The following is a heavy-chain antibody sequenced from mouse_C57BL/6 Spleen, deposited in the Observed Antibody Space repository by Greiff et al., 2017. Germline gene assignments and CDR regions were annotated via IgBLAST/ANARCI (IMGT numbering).Heavy chain of an antibody. Sequence: LQESGAELVRPGASVTLSCKASGYTFTDYEMHWVKQTPVHGLEWIGAIDPETGGTAYNQKFKGKAILTADKSSSTAYMELRSLTSEDSAVYYCTRWLLHYAMDYGGQGTSVTVSS. CDR3: TRWLLHYAMDY. CDR2: IDPETGGT. CDR1: GYTFTDYE. V-gene: IGHV1-15*01. J-gene: IGHJ4*01. D-gene: IGHD2-3*01.